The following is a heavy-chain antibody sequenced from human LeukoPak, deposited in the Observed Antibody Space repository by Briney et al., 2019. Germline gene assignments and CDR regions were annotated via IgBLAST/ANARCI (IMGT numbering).Heavy chain of an antibody. Sequence: PGGSLRLSCAASGLTFSNYAMNWVRQAPGKGLEWVSSISGSGGGIFYADSVKGRFTISRDNSKKTVYLQMQSLRVEDTAVYYCVKSNNLGGDYWGQGTLVTASS. J-gene: IGHJ4*02. CDR2: ISGSGGGI. CDR3: VKSNNLGGDY. CDR1: GLTFSNYA. D-gene: IGHD1/OR15-1a*01. V-gene: IGHV3-23*01.